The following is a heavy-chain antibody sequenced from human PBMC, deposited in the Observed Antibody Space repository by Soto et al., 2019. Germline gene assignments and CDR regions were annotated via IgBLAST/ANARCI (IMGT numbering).Heavy chain of an antibody. CDR2: INPNSGGT. J-gene: IGHJ6*02. Sequence: ASVKVSCTASGYTFTGYYMHWVRQAPGQGLEWMGWINPNSGGTNYAQKFQGWVTMTRDTSISTAYMELSSLRSEDTAVYYCARSLIVLVPAAIVGMDVWGQGTTVTVSS. V-gene: IGHV1-2*04. D-gene: IGHD2-2*01. CDR1: GYTFTGYY. CDR3: ARSLIVLVPAAIVGMDV.